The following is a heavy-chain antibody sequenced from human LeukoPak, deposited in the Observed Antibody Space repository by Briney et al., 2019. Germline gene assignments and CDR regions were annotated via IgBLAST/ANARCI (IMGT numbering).Heavy chain of an antibody. D-gene: IGHD4/OR15-4a*01. CDR2: IIPIFGTA. Sequence: ASVKLSRKASGGSFSSYAISWVRQAPGQGLEWMGGIIPIFGTANYAQKFHGRGTITTDESTSTAYMELSSLRSEDTAVYYCASSLRTKDYYYYYYMDVWGKGTTVTVSS. CDR3: ASSLRTKDYYYYYYMDV. V-gene: IGHV1-69*05. CDR1: GGSFSSYA. J-gene: IGHJ6*03.